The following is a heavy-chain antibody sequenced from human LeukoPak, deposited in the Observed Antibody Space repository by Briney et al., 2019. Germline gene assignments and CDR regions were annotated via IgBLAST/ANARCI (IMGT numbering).Heavy chain of an antibody. Sequence: PSETLSLTCAVYGGSFSGYYWSWIRQPPGKGLEWIGEINHSGSTNYNPSLKSRVTISVDTSKNQFSLKLSSVTAADTAVYYCAREWGYYRDNFDYWGQGTLVTVSS. CDR2: INHSGST. CDR1: GGSFSGYY. CDR3: AREWGYYRDNFDY. J-gene: IGHJ4*02. D-gene: IGHD3-22*01. V-gene: IGHV4-34*01.